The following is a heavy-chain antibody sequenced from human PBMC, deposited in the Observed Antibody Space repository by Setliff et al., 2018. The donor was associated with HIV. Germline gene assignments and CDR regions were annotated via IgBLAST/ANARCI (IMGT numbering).Heavy chain of an antibody. Sequence: GASVKVSCKASGGTFSSYSMNWVRQAPGQGLEWMGGIIPFFRTTNYAQKFQGRVTITRDTSASTAYMELSSLRSEDTAVYYCARDRNYYDRGGYFDLWGRGTLVTVSS. J-gene: IGHJ2*01. V-gene: IGHV1-69*05. CDR3: ARDRNYYDRGGYFDL. CDR2: IIPFFRTT. CDR1: GGTFSSYS. D-gene: IGHD3-22*01.